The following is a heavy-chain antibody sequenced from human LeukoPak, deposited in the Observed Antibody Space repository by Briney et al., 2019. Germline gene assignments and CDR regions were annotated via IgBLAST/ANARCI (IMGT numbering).Heavy chain of an antibody. Sequence: GGSLRLSCAASGFTFSSYGMHWVRQAPGKGLEWVAVIWYDGSNKYYADSVKGRFTISRDNSKNTLYLQMNSLRAEDTAVYYCARDRDYYDSSGPTYLYYYGMDVWGQGTTVTVSS. V-gene: IGHV3-33*01. J-gene: IGHJ6*02. CDR1: GFTFSSYG. CDR3: ARDRDYYDSSGPTYLYYYGMDV. D-gene: IGHD3-22*01. CDR2: IWYDGSNK.